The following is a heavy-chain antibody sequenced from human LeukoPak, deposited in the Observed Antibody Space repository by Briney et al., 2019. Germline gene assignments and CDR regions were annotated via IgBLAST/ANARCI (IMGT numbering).Heavy chain of an antibody. D-gene: IGHD3-10*01. CDR2: ISTYDDRT. V-gene: IGHV1-18*01. CDR1: GYTFNTYG. Sequence: ASVKVSCKASGYTFNTYGISWVRPARGQGLEWMAWISTYDDRTNYAQKFQGRVTMTTDTSTSTAYMELKSLRSDDTAVYYCARDHKFVRDYWGQGTLVTVSS. CDR3: ARDHKFVRDY. J-gene: IGHJ4*02.